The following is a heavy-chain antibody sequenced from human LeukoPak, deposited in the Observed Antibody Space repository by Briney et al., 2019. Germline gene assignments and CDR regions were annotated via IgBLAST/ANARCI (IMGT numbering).Heavy chain of an antibody. V-gene: IGHV3-30*18. CDR2: ISYDGNKK. CDR3: AKERTNSEDYYDF. CDR1: GLTFSNYG. D-gene: IGHD7-27*01. J-gene: IGHJ4*02. Sequence: GTSLRLSCAASGLTFSNYGIHWVRQAPGKGLEWVAVISYDGNKKHYADSVKGRFTISRDNSKNTLYIQMNSLRAEDTAVYYCAKERTNSEDYYDFWGQGTLVTVSS.